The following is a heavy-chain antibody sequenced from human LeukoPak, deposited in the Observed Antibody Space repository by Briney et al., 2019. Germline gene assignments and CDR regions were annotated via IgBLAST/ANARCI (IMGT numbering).Heavy chain of an antibody. CDR2: IYYSGSA. CDR3: ARITNGWSFDY. V-gene: IGHV4-39*07. D-gene: IGHD6-19*01. CDR1: GGSISSSTYY. Sequence: SETLSLTCTVSGGSISSSTYYWGWIRQPPGKGLGWIGSIYYSGSAYYNPSLKSRITISVDTSKNQFSLKLSSVTAADTAVYYCARITNGWSFDYWGQGTLVTVSS. J-gene: IGHJ4*02.